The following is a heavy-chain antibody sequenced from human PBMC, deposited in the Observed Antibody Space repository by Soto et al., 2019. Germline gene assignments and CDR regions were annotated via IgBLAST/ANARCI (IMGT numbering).Heavy chain of an antibody. D-gene: IGHD2-15*01. V-gene: IGHV1-69*06. CDR2: IIPIFGKT. J-gene: IGHJ6*02. CDR3: ASPRGCSGCSCYGRLDV. Sequence: QVQLVQSGAEVKKPGSSVKVSCKASGGTFSSYAISWVRQAPGQGLEWMGGIIPIFGKTKDAQKFQGRVTITANNATSTAYMDLSSLRYEDTAVYYCASPRGCSGCSCYGRLDVWGQGAPVTVSS. CDR1: GGTFSSYA.